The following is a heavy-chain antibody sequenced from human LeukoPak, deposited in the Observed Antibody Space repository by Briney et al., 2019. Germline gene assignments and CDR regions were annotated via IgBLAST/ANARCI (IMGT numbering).Heavy chain of an antibody. D-gene: IGHD4-23*01. J-gene: IGHJ4*02. V-gene: IGHV3-9*01. Sequence: PGRSLRLSCAASGFTFDDYAMHWVRQAPGKGLEWASGISWNSGSIGYADSVKGRFTISRDNAKNSLYLQMNSLRAEDTAVYYCAKRWYWGQGTLVTVSS. CDR1: GFTFDDYA. CDR3: AKRWY. CDR2: ISWNSGSI.